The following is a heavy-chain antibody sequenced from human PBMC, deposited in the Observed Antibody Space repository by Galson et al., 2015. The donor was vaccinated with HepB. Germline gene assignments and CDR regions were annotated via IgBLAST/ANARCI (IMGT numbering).Heavy chain of an antibody. CDR1: GFSFSDYW. V-gene: IGHV3-7*03. Sequence: SLRLSCAASGFSFSDYWMTWVRQAPGKGLEWVANIKQDGNEKYYVDSVKGRFTISRDNAKNSLYLQMSSLRVEDTAVYYCARDSSPTQWLVTYDVFDLWGQGTMVTVSS. D-gene: IGHD6-19*01. J-gene: IGHJ3*01. CDR2: IKQDGNEK. CDR3: ARDSSPTQWLVTYDVFDL.